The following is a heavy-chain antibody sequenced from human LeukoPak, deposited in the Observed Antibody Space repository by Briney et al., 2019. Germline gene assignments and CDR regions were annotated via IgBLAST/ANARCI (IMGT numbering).Heavy chain of an antibody. D-gene: IGHD3-22*01. V-gene: IGHV3-7*01. Sequence: PGGSLRLSCAASGFTFSSYWMSWVRQAPGKGLEWVANIKQDGSEKYYVDSVKGRFTISRDNAKNSLYLQMSSLRAEDTAVYYCAKVTYYYDSSGYYPFDYWGQGTLVTVSS. CDR1: GFTFSSYW. J-gene: IGHJ4*02. CDR2: IKQDGSEK. CDR3: AKVTYYYDSSGYYPFDY.